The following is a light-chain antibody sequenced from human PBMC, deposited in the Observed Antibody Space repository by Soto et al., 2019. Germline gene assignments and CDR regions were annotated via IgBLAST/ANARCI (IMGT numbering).Light chain of an antibody. V-gene: IGLV2-23*01. Sequence: QSVLTQPASVSGSPGQSITMSCSGSISDVGSSGPVSWYQHHPGQVPKLIIYEGSRRPSGVSSRFSGSKTGNTASLTITGLQAEEEANYYCCSYVGARTYVFGTGTKGTVL. CDR2: EGS. CDR1: ISDVGSSGP. J-gene: IGLJ1*01. CDR3: CSYVGARTYV.